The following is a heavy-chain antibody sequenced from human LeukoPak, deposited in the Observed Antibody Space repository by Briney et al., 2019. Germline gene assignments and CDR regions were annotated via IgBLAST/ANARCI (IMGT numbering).Heavy chain of an antibody. CDR2: ISYDGSNK. D-gene: IGHD3-10*01. CDR3: AKNYYYGSGTQGYYFDY. Sequence: PGGSLRLSCAASGFTFSSYGMHWVRQAPGKGLEWVAVISYDGSNKYYADSVKGRFTISRDNSKNTLYLQMNSLRAEDTAVYYCAKNYYYGSGTQGYYFDYWGQGTLVTVSS. V-gene: IGHV3-30*18. CDR1: GFTFSSYG. J-gene: IGHJ4*02.